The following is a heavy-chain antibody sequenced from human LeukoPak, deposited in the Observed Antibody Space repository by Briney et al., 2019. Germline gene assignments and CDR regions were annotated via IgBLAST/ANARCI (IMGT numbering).Heavy chain of an antibody. V-gene: IGHV4-59*01. CDR2: IYYGGT. J-gene: IGHJ4*02. D-gene: IGHD3-22*01. CDR3: AREVRQSGFFEY. Sequence: SETLSLTGTVSGGSISRYYWSWIRQAPGEGLVWMGFIYYGGTDYTPSLKSRVTISVDTSKSQFCLELNAVTAADTAVYYCAREVRQSGFFEYWGQGTLVTVSS. CDR1: GGSISRYY.